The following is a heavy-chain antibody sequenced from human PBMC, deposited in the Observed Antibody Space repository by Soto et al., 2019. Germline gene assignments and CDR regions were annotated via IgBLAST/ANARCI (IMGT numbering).Heavy chain of an antibody. CDR1: GFSLSTSGVG. CDR2: IYWDDDK. V-gene: IGHV2-5*02. J-gene: IGHJ4*02. Sequence: QITLKESGPTLVKPTQTLTLTCTFSGFSLSTSGVGVGWIRQPPGKALEWLALIYWDDDKRYSPSLKSRLALTNDPSKNQVVLTSTNMDRVDTATYFCAHIRYGSGLFDYWGQGTLGTVSS. D-gene: IGHD3-10*01. CDR3: AHIRYGSGLFDY.